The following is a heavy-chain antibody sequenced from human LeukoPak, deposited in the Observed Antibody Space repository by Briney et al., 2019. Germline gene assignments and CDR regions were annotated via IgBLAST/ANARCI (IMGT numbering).Heavy chain of an antibody. CDR2: IYYSGST. V-gene: IGHV4-39*01. Sequence: PSETLSLTCTVSGGSISSSFYYWGWIRQPPGKGLEWIGTIYYSGSTYYNPSLKSRVTISVGTSKNQFSLKLSSVTAADTAVYYCARLGDRYYYDSSWDYWGQGTLVTVSS. CDR3: ARLGDRYYYDSSWDY. D-gene: IGHD3-22*01. CDR1: GGSISSSFYY. J-gene: IGHJ4*02.